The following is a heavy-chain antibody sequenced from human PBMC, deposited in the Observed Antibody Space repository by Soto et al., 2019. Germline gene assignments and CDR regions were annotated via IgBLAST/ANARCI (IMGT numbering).Heavy chain of an antibody. CDR1: GYTFTRHY. V-gene: IGHV1-46*01. D-gene: IGHD6-13*01. CDR3: ARDLLAAGSDALDI. CDR2: INSSGGHT. J-gene: IGHJ3*02. Sequence: QVQLVQSGAEVKKPGASVKVSCKASGYTFTRHYIHWVRQAPGQGLEWMGIINSSGGHTYYAQKFQGRVTMISDTSTSTGYMELSSLRSEDTAVYYCARDLLAAGSDALDIWGQGTMVTVSS.